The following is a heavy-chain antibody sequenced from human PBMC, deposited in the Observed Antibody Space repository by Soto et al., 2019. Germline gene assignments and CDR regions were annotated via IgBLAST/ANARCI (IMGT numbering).Heavy chain of an antibody. CDR3: ARELRWECSSTSCYLDWFDP. CDR1: GYTFTGYY. Sequence: ASVKVSCKASGYTFTGYYMHWVRQAPGQGLEWMGGIIPIFGTANYAQKFQGRVTITADESTSTAYMELSSLRSEDTAVYYCARELRWECSSTSCYLDWFDPWGQGTLVTVS. CDR2: IIPIFGTA. D-gene: IGHD2-2*01. V-gene: IGHV1-69*13. J-gene: IGHJ5*02.